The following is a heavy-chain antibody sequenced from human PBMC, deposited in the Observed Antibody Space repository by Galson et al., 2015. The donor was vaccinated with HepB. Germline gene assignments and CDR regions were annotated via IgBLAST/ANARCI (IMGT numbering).Heavy chain of an antibody. Sequence: SVKVSCKASGYTFTSYGISWVRRAPGQGLEWMGWISAYNGNTNYAQKLQGRVTMTTDTSTSTAYMELRSLRSDDTAVYYCARDPPWRAAMAPLDYYYGMDVWGQGTTVTVSS. CDR2: ISAYNGNT. CDR1: GYTFTSYG. J-gene: IGHJ6*02. D-gene: IGHD5-18*01. CDR3: ARDPPWRAAMAPLDYYYGMDV. V-gene: IGHV1-18*04.